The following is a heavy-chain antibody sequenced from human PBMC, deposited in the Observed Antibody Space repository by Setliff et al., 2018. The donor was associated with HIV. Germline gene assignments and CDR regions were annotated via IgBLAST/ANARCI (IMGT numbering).Heavy chain of an antibody. CDR1: GFSFSDYY. J-gene: IGHJ4*02. Sequence: LSCAASGFSFSDYYMSWARQAPGKGLEWLSYISSNSGSYTSYADSVKGRFTISRDNARNSLYLQMNSLRAEDTAVYFCASARIPTGGTSTSFDYWGQGTLVTVSS. D-gene: IGHD1-1*01. V-gene: IGHV3-11*06. CDR2: ISSNSGSYT. CDR3: ASARIPTGGTSTSFDY.